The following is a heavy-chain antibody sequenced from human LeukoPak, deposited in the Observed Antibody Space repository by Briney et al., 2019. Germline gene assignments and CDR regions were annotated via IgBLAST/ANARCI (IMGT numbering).Heavy chain of an antibody. CDR1: GYTFTGYY. CDR3: ARLRYCSGGSCSSGAFDI. V-gene: IGHV1-2*02. D-gene: IGHD2-15*01. J-gene: IGHJ3*02. CDR2: INPSSGGT. Sequence: GASVKVSCKASGYTFTGYYIHWVRQAPGQGLEWMGWINPSSGGTSFAQKFQGRVTMTRDTSISTAYMEVSSLRSDDTAVYYCARLRYCSGGSCSSGAFDIWGQGTMVTVSS.